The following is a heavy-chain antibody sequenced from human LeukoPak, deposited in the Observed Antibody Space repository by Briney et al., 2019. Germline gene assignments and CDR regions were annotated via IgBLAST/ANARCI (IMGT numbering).Heavy chain of an antibody. CDR2: IYYSGST. V-gene: IGHV4-59*01. D-gene: IGHD2-21*02. Sequence: SETLSLTCTVSGGSTTSYYWSWIRQPPGKGLEWIGYIYYSGSTNYNPSLKSRVTISVDTSKNQFSLKLSSVTAADTAVYYCARETAYCGGDCFTLLDYWGQGTLVTVSS. CDR1: GGSTTSYY. J-gene: IGHJ4*02. CDR3: ARETAYCGGDCFTLLDY.